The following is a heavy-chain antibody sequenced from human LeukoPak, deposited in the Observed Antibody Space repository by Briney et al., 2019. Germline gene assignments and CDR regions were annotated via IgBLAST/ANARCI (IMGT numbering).Heavy chain of an antibody. Sequence: GGSLRLSCAASGFTFSTYWMTWVRQAPGKGLEWVATIKQDGSEKYYADSVKGRFTISRDNAKNSLYLQMSSLRAEDSAVYYCARDPPPYGVDYFDYWGQGTLVTVSS. D-gene: IGHD4-17*01. CDR1: GFTFSTYW. CDR2: IKQDGSEK. J-gene: IGHJ4*02. CDR3: ARDPPPYGVDYFDY. V-gene: IGHV3-7*04.